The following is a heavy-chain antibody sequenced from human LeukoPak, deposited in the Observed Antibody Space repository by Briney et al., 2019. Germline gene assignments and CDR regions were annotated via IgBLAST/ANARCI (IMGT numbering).Heavy chain of an antibody. CDR3: ARGPHYYGSGTFDY. Sequence: PGGSLRLSCAASGFTFSSYSMNWVRQAPGKGLEWVSIIYSSGSTYYADSVKGRFSISRDNSKNTLFLQMSSLRAEDTAVYYCARGPHYYGSGTFDYWGQGTLVTVSS. CDR2: IYSSGST. D-gene: IGHD3-10*01. CDR1: GFTFSSYS. J-gene: IGHJ4*02. V-gene: IGHV3-53*01.